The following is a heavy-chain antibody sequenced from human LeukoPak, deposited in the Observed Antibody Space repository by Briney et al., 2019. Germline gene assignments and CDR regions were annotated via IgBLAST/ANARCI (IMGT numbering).Heavy chain of an antibody. V-gene: IGHV3-30-3*01. CDR2: TSYDGTSK. D-gene: IGHD3-10*01. J-gene: IGHJ4*02. CDR3: TRVVYYGSGSYGGFDY. CDR1: GFTFSNYA. Sequence: PGMSLRLSCEASGFTFSNYAMHWVRQAPGKGLEWVAVTSYDGTSKYYADSVKGRFTISRDNSKNTLYLQLNSLRVEDTAVYYCTRVVYYGSGSYGGFDYWGQGTLVTVSS.